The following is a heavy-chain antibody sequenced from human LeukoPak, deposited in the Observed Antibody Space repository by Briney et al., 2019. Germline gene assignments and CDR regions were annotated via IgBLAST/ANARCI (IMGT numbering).Heavy chain of an antibody. Sequence: PSETLSLTCAVYGGSFSGYYWSWIRQPPGKGLEWIGEINHGGSTNYNPSLKSRVTISVDTSKNQFSLKLSSVTAADTAVYYCARGPRGGGLDYWGQGTLVTVSS. CDR2: INHGGST. V-gene: IGHV4-34*01. CDR1: GGSFSGYY. J-gene: IGHJ4*02. CDR3: ARGPRGGGLDY. D-gene: IGHD3-10*01.